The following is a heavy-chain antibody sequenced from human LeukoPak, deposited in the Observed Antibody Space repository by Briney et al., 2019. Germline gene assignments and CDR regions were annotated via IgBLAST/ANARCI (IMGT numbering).Heavy chain of an antibody. CDR3: ARDLDGMDV. CDR1: GFTFSTYA. CDR2: ISSSSSYI. V-gene: IGHV3-21*01. Sequence: GGSLRLSCAASGFTFSTYAMIWVRQAPGKGLEWVSSISSSSSYIYYADSVKGRFTISRDNAKNSLYLQMDSLRAEDTAVYYCARDLDGMDVWGQGTTVTVSS. J-gene: IGHJ6*02.